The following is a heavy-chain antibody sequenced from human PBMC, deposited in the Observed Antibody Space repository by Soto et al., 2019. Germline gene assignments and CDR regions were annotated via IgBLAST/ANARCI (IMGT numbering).Heavy chain of an antibody. Sequence: EVQLVESGGGLVQPGGSLRLSCAASGFTFGSYWMHWVRQAPGKGLVWVSRISPDGTSTSNADSVKGRFTIPRDNTKNTLHLQMDSLRVEDTAVYYCARDGGGLAHWGQGTLVTVSS. D-gene: IGHD3-16*01. CDR3: ARDGGGLAH. CDR1: GFTFGSYW. J-gene: IGHJ4*02. V-gene: IGHV3-74*01. CDR2: ISPDGTST.